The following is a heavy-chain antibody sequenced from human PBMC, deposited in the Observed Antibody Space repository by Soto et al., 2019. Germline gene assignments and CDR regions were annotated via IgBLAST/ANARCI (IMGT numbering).Heavy chain of an antibody. CDR2: INHSGST. CDR1: GGSFSGYY. V-gene: IGHV4-34*01. CDR3: ARFYCGGDCYLPYYYYYGMDV. D-gene: IGHD2-21*02. Sequence: KTSETLSLTCAVYGGSFSGYYWSWIRQPPGKGLEWIGEINHSGSTNYNPSLKSRVTISVDTSKNQFSLKLSSVTAADTAVYYCARFYCGGDCYLPYYYYYGMDVWGQGTTVTVSS. J-gene: IGHJ6*02.